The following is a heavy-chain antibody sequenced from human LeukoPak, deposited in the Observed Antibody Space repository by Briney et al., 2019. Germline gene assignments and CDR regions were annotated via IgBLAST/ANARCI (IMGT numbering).Heavy chain of an antibody. J-gene: IGHJ5*02. Sequence: PSETLSLTCTVSGGSVSSYYWSWIRQPAGKGLEWIGRIYTSGSTYYNPSLKSRVTMSIDTSKNQFSLKLRSVTAADTAVYYCARDGLNWFDPWGQGTLVTVST. V-gene: IGHV4-4*07. CDR3: ARDGLNWFDP. CDR1: GGSVSSYY. CDR2: IYTSGST.